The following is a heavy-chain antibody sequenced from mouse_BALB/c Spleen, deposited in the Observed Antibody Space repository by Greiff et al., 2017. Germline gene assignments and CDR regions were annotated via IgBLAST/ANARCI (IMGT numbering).Heavy chain of an antibody. Sequence: EVHLVESGPGLVKPSQSLSLTCTVTGYSITSDYAWNWIRQFPGNKLEWMGYISYSGSTSYNPSLKSRISITRDTSKNQFFLQLNSVTTEDTATYYCATGVLRLPFAYWGQGTLVTVSA. CDR2: ISYSGST. D-gene: IGHD1-2*01. CDR3: ATGVLRLPFAY. CDR1: GYSITSDYA. V-gene: IGHV3-2*02. J-gene: IGHJ3*01.